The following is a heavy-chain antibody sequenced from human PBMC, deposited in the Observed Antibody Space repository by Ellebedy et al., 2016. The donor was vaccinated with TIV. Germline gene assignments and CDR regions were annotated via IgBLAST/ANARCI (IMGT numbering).Heavy chain of an antibody. CDR1: GFTFSNYD. J-gene: IGHJ4*02. CDR2: IGTAGDT. Sequence: GESLKISCAASGFTFSNYDMHWVRQATGKGLEWVSGIGTAGDTYYPGSVKGRFTTSRENAKNSLFLQMNSLRAEDTAVYYCTKGGSENVWASYLDYWGLGILVTVSS. D-gene: IGHD3-16*02. V-gene: IGHV3-13*01. CDR3: TKGGSENVWASYLDY.